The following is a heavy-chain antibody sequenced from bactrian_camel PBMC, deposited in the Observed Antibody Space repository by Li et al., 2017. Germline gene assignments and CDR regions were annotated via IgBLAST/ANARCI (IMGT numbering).Heavy chain of an antibody. CDR2: LYIGGGSS. CDR3: AARWCGRLDYDY. Sequence: VQLVESGGASVQAGGSLRLSCVASSYTYSVNCMGWFRQAPGKEREGVATLYIGGGSSDYANSVKGRFTISQDSAKNTLYLQMNDLKPEDTSMYYCAARWCGRLDYDYWGQGTQVTVS. D-gene: IGHD1*01. V-gene: IGHV3S31*01. CDR1: SYTYSVNC. J-gene: IGHJ4*01.